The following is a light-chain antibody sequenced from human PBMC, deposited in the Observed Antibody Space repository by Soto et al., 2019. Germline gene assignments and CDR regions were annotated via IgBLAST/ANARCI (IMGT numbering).Light chain of an antibody. Sequence: EIQMTQSPSSLSVSLGERATISCRASQIISSFFNGYQQEPGKAPKLLIYGASTLQRGVPPRFSGGGSGTDHTLTISRLQPEDFATYYCQQSNNTPYTFGQGTELEIK. CDR2: GAS. CDR3: QQSNNTPYT. J-gene: IGKJ2*01. CDR1: QIISSF. V-gene: IGKV1-39*01.